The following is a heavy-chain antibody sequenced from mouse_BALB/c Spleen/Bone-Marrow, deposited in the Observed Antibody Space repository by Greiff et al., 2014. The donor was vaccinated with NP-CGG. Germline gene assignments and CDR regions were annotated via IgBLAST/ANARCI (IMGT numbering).Heavy chain of an antibody. CDR1: GYTFSSYW. Sequence: QVQLQQPGAELMKPGASVKISCKTSGYTFSSYWIEWVKQRPGHGLEWIGEILPGSGSTNSNEKFKGKATFTADTSSNTAYMQLSSLTSEDPAVYYCARELGLRLAYWGQGTLVTVSA. D-gene: IGHD3-1*01. V-gene: IGHV1-9*01. J-gene: IGHJ3*01. CDR3: ARELGLRLAY. CDR2: ILPGSGST.